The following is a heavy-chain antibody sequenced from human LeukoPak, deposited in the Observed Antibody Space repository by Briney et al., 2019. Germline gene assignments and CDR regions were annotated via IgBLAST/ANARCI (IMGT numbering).Heavy chain of an antibody. CDR1: GDTFTGYY. CDR3: ARDLYGGTSAAFDY. Sequence: ASVKVSCKASGDTFTGYYMQWVRQAPGQGLEWVGWINPNSGGTYYAQKFQGRVTMTSDTSISSAYMELSRLRSDDRAVYYCARDLYGGTSAAFDYWGQGTLVTVSS. CDR2: INPNSGGT. D-gene: IGHD4-23*01. V-gene: IGHV1-2*02. J-gene: IGHJ4*02.